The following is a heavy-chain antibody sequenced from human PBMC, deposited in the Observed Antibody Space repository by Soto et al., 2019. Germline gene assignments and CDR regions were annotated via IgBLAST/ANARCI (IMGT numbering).Heavy chain of an antibody. CDR2: ISGRADST. V-gene: IGHV3-23*01. Sequence: EVQLLESGGGLVQPGGSLRVSCAASGFTFSSYAMSWVRQAPGKGLEWVSAISGRADSTYYVDSVKGRFTISRDNSKKTRYLRMKSVRAEATAVYYCAKDRQSAAGPFYAMDLWGQGATVTDFS. D-gene: IGHD6-13*01. CDR3: AKDRQSAAGPFYAMDL. J-gene: IGHJ6*02. CDR1: GFTFSSYA.